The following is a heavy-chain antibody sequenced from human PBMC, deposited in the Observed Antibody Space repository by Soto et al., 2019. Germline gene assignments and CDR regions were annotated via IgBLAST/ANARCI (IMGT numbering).Heavy chain of an antibody. CDR1: GGTFSSYT. CDR2: IIPILGIA. J-gene: IGHJ4*02. V-gene: IGHV1-69*02. D-gene: IGHD6-13*01. Sequence: QVQLVQSGAEVKKPGSSVKVSCKASGGTFSSYTISWVRQAPGQGLEWMGRIIPILGIANYAQKFQGRVTITANKSTSPAYMELSSLRSENTAVYYCARTITGYSSSWYFDYWGQGTLVTVSS. CDR3: ARTITGYSSSWYFDY.